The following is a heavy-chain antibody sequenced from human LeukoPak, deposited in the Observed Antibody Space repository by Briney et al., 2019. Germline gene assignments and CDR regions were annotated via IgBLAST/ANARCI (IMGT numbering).Heavy chain of an antibody. CDR2: IKQDGSEK. CDR1: GFIFSSYW. D-gene: IGHD3-10*01. CDR3: AGGADRPLWFGELLSWFDP. Sequence: GSLRLSCAASGFIFSSYWMSWVRQAPGKGLEWVANIKQDGSEKYYVDSVKGRFTISRDNAKNSLYLQMNSLRAEDTAVYYCAGGADRPLWFGELLSWFDPWGQGTLVTVSS. V-gene: IGHV3-7*04. J-gene: IGHJ5*02.